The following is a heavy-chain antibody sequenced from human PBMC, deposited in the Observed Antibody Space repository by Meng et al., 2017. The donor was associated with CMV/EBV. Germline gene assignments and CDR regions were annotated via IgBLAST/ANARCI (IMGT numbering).Heavy chain of an antibody. V-gene: IGHV4-61*01. D-gene: IGHD6-19*01. J-gene: IGHJ5*02. CDR1: GGSVSSGSYY. CDR3: ARGAGMFDP. CDR2: IYYSGST. Sequence: PETLSLTCTVSGGSVSSGSYYWSWIRQPPGKGLEWIGYIYYSGSTNYNPSLKSRVTISVDTSKNQFSLKLSSVTAADTAVYYCARGAGMFDPWGQGTLVTVSS.